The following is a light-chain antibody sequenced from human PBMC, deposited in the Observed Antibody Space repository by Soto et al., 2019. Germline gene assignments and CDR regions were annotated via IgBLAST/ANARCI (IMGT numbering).Light chain of an antibody. CDR3: QQYNTWPPFS. V-gene: IGKV3-15*01. CDR1: HSVGSN. CDR2: VAS. J-gene: IGKJ3*01. Sequence: IVMTQSPATLSVSPGERATLSCRASHSVGSNVAWYQQKPGQAPRLLIYVASTSATGIPARFSGSGSGTEFTLTISSLQSEDFAMYFCQQYNTWPPFSFGPGTQVDIK.